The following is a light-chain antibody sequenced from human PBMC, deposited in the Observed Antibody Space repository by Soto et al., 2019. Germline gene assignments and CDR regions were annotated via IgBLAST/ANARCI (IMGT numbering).Light chain of an antibody. V-gene: IGLV2-14*01. CDR2: DVS. CDR3: SSYTSSSTVV. CDR1: SSDVGGYNY. Sequence: QSALTQPASVSGSAEQSITISCTGTSSDVGGYNYVSWYQQHPGKAPKLMIYDVSNRPSGVSNRFSGSKSGNTASLTISGLQAEDEADYYCSSYTSSSTVVFGGGTKLTVL. J-gene: IGLJ2*01.